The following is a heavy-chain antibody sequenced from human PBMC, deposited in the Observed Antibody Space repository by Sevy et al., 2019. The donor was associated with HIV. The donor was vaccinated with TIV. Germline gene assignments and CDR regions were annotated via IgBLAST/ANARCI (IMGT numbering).Heavy chain of an antibody. D-gene: IGHD5-12*01. CDR2: ISSSSSYI. J-gene: IGHJ4*02. CDR3: ARDVGHSGYDWGFDY. Sequence: GGSLRRSCAASGFTFSSYSMNWVRQAPGKGLEWVSSISSSSSYIYYADSMKGRFTISRDNAKNSLYLQMNSLRAEDTAVYYCARDVGHSGYDWGFDYWGQGTLVTVSS. V-gene: IGHV3-21*01. CDR1: GFTFSSYS.